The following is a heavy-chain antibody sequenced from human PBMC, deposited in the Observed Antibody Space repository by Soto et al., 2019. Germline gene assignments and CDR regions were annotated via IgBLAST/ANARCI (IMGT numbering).Heavy chain of an antibody. V-gene: IGHV3-30*18. J-gene: IGHJ6*02. CDR3: AKDLQSYGDYDYYCYGMDV. CDR2: ISYDGTNK. D-gene: IGHD4-17*01. Sequence: QVQLVESGGGEVQPGRSLTISCAASGFTFSTYGMHWVRQTPGTGLEWVAVISYDGTNKFYSDSVKGRFTISRDTFNNTLTLQMNSLRADDTAVYSCAKDLQSYGDYDYYCYGMDVWGLGTRVTVSS. CDR1: GFTFSTYG.